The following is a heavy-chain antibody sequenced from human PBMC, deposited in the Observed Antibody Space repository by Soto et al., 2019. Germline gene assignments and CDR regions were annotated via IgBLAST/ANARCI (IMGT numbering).Heavy chain of an antibody. V-gene: IGHV4-39*01. Sequence: SETLSLTCTVSSGSISSTIFYWAWIRQPPGEGLEWIGSIYHTGNAYYNPSLKSRVTIFVDTSKNQFSLKLTSVTAADTALYYCARDYFDSSDYTTNWFDPWGQGALVTVSS. CDR1: SGSISSTIFY. J-gene: IGHJ5*02. CDR3: ARDYFDSSDYTTNWFDP. D-gene: IGHD3-22*01. CDR2: IYHTGNA.